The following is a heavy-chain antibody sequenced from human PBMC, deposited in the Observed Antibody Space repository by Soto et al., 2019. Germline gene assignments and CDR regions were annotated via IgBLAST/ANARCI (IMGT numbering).Heavy chain of an antibody. CDR3: ARHHDYGDYVLGY. CDR2: IYYSGST. D-gene: IGHD4-17*01. Sequence: PSETLSLTCTVSGGSISSGGYYWSWIRQHPGKGLEWIGYIYYSGSTYYNPSLKSRVTISVDTSKNQFSPKLSSVTAADTAVYYCARHHDYGDYVLGYWGQGTLVTVSS. J-gene: IGHJ4*02. V-gene: IGHV4-31*03. CDR1: GGSISSGGYY.